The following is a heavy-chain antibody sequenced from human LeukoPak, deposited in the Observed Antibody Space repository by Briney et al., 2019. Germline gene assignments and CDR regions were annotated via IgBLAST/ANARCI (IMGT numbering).Heavy chain of an antibody. J-gene: IGHJ4*02. CDR2: VNPNSGGT. CDR3: AREYNSGLIEVDY. V-gene: IGHV1-2*02. CDR1: GYIFTGYY. D-gene: IGHD6-19*01. Sequence: ASVKVSCKASGYIFTGYYIHRVRQAPGQGLEWMGWVNPNSGGTNYAQKFQGRVTMTRDTSISTAYMQLSRLRSDDTAVYYCAREYNSGLIEVDYWGQGTLVTVSS.